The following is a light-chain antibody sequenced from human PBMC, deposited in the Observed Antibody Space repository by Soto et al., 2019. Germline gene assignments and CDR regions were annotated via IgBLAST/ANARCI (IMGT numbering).Light chain of an antibody. Sequence: QSVLTQPPSASGAPGQRVTISCTGSSSNIGAGYDVHWYQQLPGTAPKLLIYGNSNRPSGGPDRFSGSKSGTSASLAIAGLQAEDEADYYCQSYDSSLSGSNVFGTGTKLTVL. V-gene: IGLV1-40*01. J-gene: IGLJ1*01. CDR2: GNS. CDR3: QSYDSSLSGSNV. CDR1: SSNIGAGYD.